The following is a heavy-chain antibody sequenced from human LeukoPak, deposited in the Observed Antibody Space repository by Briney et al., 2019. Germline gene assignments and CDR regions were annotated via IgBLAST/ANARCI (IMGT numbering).Heavy chain of an antibody. V-gene: IGHV1-2*02. Sequence: ASVKVSCKASGYTFTGYYMHLVRQAPGQGLEWMGWINPNSGGTNYAQKFQGRVTMTRDTSISTAYMELSRLRSDDTAVYYCARLMEGILGPYFDYWGQGTLVTVSS. CDR1: GYTFTGYY. CDR2: INPNSGGT. D-gene: IGHD2-8*01. CDR3: ARLMEGILGPYFDY. J-gene: IGHJ4*02.